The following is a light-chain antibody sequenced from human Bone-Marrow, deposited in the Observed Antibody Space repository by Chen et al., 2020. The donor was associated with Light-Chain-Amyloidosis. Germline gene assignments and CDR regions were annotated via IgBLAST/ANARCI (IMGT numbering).Light chain of an antibody. Sequence: DVALTQTPLSVSVTPGQPASISCKSSQILLHRDVKTYLYWYLQKPGQSPQLLIYEVSKRFSGVPDRCSGSGSGTDFTLRIGRVEADDVGIYYCMKGIQLPLTFGGGTKVEIK. J-gene: IGKJ4*01. CDR3: MKGIQLPLT. V-gene: IGKV2D-29*02. CDR1: QILLHRDVKTY. CDR2: EVS.